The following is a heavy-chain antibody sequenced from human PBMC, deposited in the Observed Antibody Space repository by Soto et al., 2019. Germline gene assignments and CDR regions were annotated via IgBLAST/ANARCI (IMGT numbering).Heavy chain of an antibody. CDR2: ISYDGSNK. Sequence: QVQLVESGGGVVQPGRSLRLSCAASGFTFSSYGMHWVRQAPGKGLEWVAVISYDGSNKYYADSVKGRFTISRDNSKNTLYMQRNSLRAEERVVYYCGKGGGGYSSSQGGMDVWGQGTTVTVSS. CDR1: GFTFSSYG. D-gene: IGHD6-13*01. CDR3: GKGGGGYSSSQGGMDV. V-gene: IGHV3-30*18. J-gene: IGHJ6*02.